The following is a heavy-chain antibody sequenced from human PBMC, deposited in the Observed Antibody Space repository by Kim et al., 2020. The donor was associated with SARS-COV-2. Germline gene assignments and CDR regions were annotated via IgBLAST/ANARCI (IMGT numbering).Heavy chain of an antibody. V-gene: IGHV3-23*01. CDR3: AKDPSSGYSYGYSNPLYYYGMDV. CDR2: ISGSGGST. Sequence: GGSLRLSCAASGFTFSSYAMSWVRQAPGKGLEWVSAISGSGGSTYYADSVKGRFTISRDNSKNTLYLQMNSLRAEDTAVYYCAKDPSSGYSYGYSNPLYYYGMDVWGQGTTVTVSS. D-gene: IGHD5-18*01. J-gene: IGHJ6*02. CDR1: GFTFSSYA.